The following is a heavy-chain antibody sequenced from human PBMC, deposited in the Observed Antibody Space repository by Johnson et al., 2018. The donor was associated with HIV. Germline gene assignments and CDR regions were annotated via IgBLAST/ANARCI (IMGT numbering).Heavy chain of an antibody. Sequence: QVQLVESGGGVVQPGESLRLSCVASGFTFSRYGMHWVRQAPGKGLEWVAFMRYNGSDEYYADSVKGRFTISRDNSKSTLYLQMNSLRTEDTAVYYCARDRPDIVVVPGAIDAFDIWGQGTMVTVSS. CDR1: GFTFSRYG. CDR3: ARDRPDIVVVPGAIDAFDI. V-gene: IGHV3-30*02. D-gene: IGHD2-2*01. CDR2: MRYNGSDE. J-gene: IGHJ3*02.